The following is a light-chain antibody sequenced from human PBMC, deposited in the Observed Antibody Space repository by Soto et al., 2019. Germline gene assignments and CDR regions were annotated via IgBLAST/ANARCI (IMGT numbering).Light chain of an antibody. CDR3: ATWDDSLNGYV. V-gene: IGLV1-44*01. Sequence: QSVLTQTPSASATPGQRVTISCSGTNSNIGSNTIAWYQQLPGTAPKRLIHSNNQRPSGVPDRFSASKSGTPASLAISGLQSEDEADYYCATWDDSLNGYVFGTGTKV. CDR2: SNN. J-gene: IGLJ1*01. CDR1: NSNIGSNT.